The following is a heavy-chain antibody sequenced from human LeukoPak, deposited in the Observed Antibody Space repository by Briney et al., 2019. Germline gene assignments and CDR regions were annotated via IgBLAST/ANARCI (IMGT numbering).Heavy chain of an antibody. CDR1: GYTFTSYW. Sequence: ASVKVSCKASGYTFTSYWIGWVRQMPGKGLEWMGIIYPADSDTKYSPSFQGQVTISADKSISTAYLQWSSLKSSDTAMYYCAIRYNYWGQGTLVTVSS. J-gene: IGHJ4*02. CDR2: IYPADSDT. V-gene: IGHV5-51*01. D-gene: IGHD1-14*01. CDR3: AIRYNY.